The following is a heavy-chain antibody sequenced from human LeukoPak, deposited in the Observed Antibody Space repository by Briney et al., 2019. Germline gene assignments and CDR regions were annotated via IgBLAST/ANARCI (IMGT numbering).Heavy chain of an antibody. CDR3: ARVGGSYFIDY. J-gene: IGHJ4*02. V-gene: IGHV4-34*01. Sequence: KPSETLSLTCAVYGGSFSGYYWSWIRQPPGKGLEWIGEINHSGSTNYNPSLKSRVTISVDTSKNQFSLKLSSVTAADTAVYYCARVGGSYFIDYWGQGTLVTVSS. D-gene: IGHD1-26*01. CDR2: INHSGST. CDR1: GGSFSGYY.